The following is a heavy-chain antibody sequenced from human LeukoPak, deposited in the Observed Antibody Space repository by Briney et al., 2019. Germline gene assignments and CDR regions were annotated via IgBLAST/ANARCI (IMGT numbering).Heavy chain of an antibody. J-gene: IGHJ4*02. CDR2: IYYSGST. CDR1: GGSISSYY. V-gene: IGHV4-59*01. Sequence: SETLSLTCTVSGGSISSYYWSWLRQPPGKGLEWIGYIYYSGSTNYNPSLKSRVTISVDTSKSQFSLKLSSVTAADTAVYYCARDNPRLCAFDYWGQGTLVTVSS. D-gene: IGHD1-14*01. CDR3: ARDNPRLCAFDY.